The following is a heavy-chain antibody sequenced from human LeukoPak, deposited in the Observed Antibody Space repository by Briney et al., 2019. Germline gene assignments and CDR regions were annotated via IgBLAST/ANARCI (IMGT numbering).Heavy chain of an antibody. D-gene: IGHD6-19*01. CDR1: GGSISSGGYY. V-gene: IGHV4-30-2*01. J-gene: IGHJ4*02. Sequence: SETLSLTCTVSGGSISSGGYYWSWIRQPPGKGLEWIGYIYHSGSTYYNPSLKSRVTISVDRSKNQFSLKLSSVTAADTAVYYCARDLAVAGMGAIDYWGQGTLVTVSS. CDR2: IYHSGST. CDR3: ARDLAVAGMGAIDY.